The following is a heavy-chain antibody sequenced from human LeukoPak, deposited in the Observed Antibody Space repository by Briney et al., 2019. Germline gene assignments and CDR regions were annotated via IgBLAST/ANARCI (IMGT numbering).Heavy chain of an antibody. CDR3: AKDGGWFIPNHAFDI. CDR2: INHSGST. D-gene: IGHD2-15*01. V-gene: IGHV4-34*01. Sequence: SETLSLTCAVYGVSFSGYYWSWIRQPPGKGLERIGEINHSGSTYYNPSLKSRVTISVDTSKNQFSLKLSSVTAADTAVYYCAKDGGWFIPNHAFDIWGQGTMVTVSS. CDR1: GVSFSGYY. J-gene: IGHJ3*02.